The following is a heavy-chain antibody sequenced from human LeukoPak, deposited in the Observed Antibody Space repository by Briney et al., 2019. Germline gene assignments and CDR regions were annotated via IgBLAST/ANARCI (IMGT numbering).Heavy chain of an antibody. CDR3: AKDPMVRGLTYDY. V-gene: IGHV3-33*06. J-gene: IGHJ4*02. Sequence: GGSLRLSCATSGFTFSTYGIHWVRQAPGKGLEWVAAIWPDGSYKYYADSVKGRFTISRDNSKNTLYLQMNSLRVEDTAVYYCAKDPMVRGLTYDYWGQGTLVTVSS. CDR1: GFTFSTYG. CDR2: IWPDGSYK. D-gene: IGHD3-10*01.